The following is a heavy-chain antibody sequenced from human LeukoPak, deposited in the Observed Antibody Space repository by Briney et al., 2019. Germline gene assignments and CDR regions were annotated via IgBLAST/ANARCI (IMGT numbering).Heavy chain of an antibody. CDR3: ARDGYNFGDYVYYMDV. CDR2: IYYRGST. D-gene: IGHD5-24*01. J-gene: IGHJ6*03. Sequence: SETLSLTCTVSGGFIRNYYWSWIRQPPGKGLEWIGYIYYRGSTNYNPSLKSRVTISLDTSKNQLSLKLYSVTAADTAVYYCARDGYNFGDYVYYMDVWGKGTTVTVS. V-gene: IGHV4-59*01. CDR1: GGFIRNYY.